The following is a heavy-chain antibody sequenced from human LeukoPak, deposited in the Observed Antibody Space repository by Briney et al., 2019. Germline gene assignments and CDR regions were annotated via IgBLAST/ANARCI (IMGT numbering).Heavy chain of an antibody. CDR2: IYYSGST. CDR1: GGSISSSSYY. D-gene: IGHD1-1*01. V-gene: IGHV4-39*07. CDR3: ARGVPFRAFDI. Sequence: PSETLSLTCTVSGGSISSSSYYWGWIRQPPGKGLEWIGSIYYSGSTYYNPSLKSRVTISVDTSKNQFSLKLSSVTAADTAVYYCARGVPFRAFDIWGQGTMVTVSS. J-gene: IGHJ3*02.